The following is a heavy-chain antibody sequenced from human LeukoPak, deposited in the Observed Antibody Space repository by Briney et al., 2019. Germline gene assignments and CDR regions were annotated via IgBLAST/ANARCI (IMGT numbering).Heavy chain of an antibody. J-gene: IGHJ6*03. Sequence: ASVKVSCKASGYTFTSYGISWVRQAPGQGLEWMGWISAYNGNTNYAQKLQGRVTMTTDTSTSTAYMELRSLRSDDTAVYYCARVSAPTMARKYYYYYYMDVWGKGTTVTDSS. CDR1: GYTFTSYG. D-gene: IGHD5-24*01. CDR2: ISAYNGNT. CDR3: ARVSAPTMARKYYYYYYMDV. V-gene: IGHV1-18*01.